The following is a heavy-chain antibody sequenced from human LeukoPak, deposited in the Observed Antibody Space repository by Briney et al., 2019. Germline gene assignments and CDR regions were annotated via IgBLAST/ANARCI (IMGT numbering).Heavy chain of an antibody. V-gene: IGHV4-34*01. Sequence: SETLSLTCAVYGGSFSGYYWSWIRQPPGKGLEWIGEINHSGSTNYNPSLKSRVTISVDTSKNQFSLKLSSVTAADTAVYYCARAHRRGTAMALPFDYWGQGTLVTVSS. D-gene: IGHD5-18*01. CDR2: INHSGST. CDR1: GGSFSGYY. CDR3: ARAHRRGTAMALPFDY. J-gene: IGHJ4*02.